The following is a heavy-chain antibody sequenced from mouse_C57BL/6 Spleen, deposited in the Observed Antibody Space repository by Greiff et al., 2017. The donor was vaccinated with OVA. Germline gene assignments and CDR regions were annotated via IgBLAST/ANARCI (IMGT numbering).Heavy chain of an antibody. J-gene: IGHJ4*01. CDR2: ISDGGSYT. V-gene: IGHV5-4*01. Sequence: EVMLVESGGGLVKPGGSLKLSCAASGFTFSSYAMSWVRQTPEKRLEWVATISDGGSYTYYPDNVKGRFTISRDNARNNLYLQMSQLKAEDTAMYYGARDRTVVGEMGGWGQGTSVTVSS. D-gene: IGHD1-1*01. CDR3: ARDRTVVGEMGG. CDR1: GFTFSSYA.